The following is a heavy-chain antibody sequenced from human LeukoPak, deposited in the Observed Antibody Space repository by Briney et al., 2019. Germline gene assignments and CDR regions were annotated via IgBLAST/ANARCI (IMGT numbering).Heavy chain of an antibody. CDR3: ATYRQVLLPFES. D-gene: IGHD2-8*02. Sequence: GGSLRLSCAASGFTFSTFAMIWVRQPPGKGLEWGSSIFPSGGEIHYADSVRGRFTISRDNSKSTLSLQMNSLRAEDTAIYYCATYRQVLLPFESWGQGTLVTVSS. J-gene: IGHJ4*02. V-gene: IGHV3-23*01. CDR2: IFPSGGEI. CDR1: GFTFSTFA.